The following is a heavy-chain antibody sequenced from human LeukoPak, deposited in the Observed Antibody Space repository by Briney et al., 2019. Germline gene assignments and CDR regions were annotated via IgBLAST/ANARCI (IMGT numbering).Heavy chain of an antibody. J-gene: IGHJ4*02. CDR3: ARGKSWIQFDY. CDR1: GGSFSGYY. V-gene: IGHV4-34*01. CDR2: INHSGST. D-gene: IGHD5-18*01. Sequence: PSETLSLTCAVYGGSFSGYYWSWIRQPPGKGLEWIGEINHSGSTNYNPSLKSRVTISVDTSKNQFSLKLSSVTAADTAVYYCARGKSWIQFDYWGQGTLVTVSS.